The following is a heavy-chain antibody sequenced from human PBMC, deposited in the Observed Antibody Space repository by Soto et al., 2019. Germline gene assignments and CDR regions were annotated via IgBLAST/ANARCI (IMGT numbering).Heavy chain of an antibody. CDR2: IKSKTDGGTT. CDR1: GFTFSNAW. D-gene: IGHD3-10*01. CDR3: TPWGITIFSWFDP. Sequence: EVQLVESGGGLVKPGGSLRLSCAASGFTFSNAWMSWVRQAPGKGLEWVGRIKSKTDGGTTDYAAPVKGRFTISRDDSKNTLYLQMNSLKTEDTDVYYCTPWGITIFSWFDPWGQGTLVTVSS. V-gene: IGHV3-15*01. J-gene: IGHJ5*02.